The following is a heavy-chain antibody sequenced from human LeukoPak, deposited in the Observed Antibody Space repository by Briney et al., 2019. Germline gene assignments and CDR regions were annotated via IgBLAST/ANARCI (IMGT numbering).Heavy chain of an antibody. CDR3: ARDGGDSSWYAEYFQH. CDR2: IYHSGST. D-gene: IGHD6-13*01. V-gene: IGHV4-4*02. CDR1: GGSISSSNW. J-gene: IGHJ1*01. Sequence: PSGTLSLTCAVSGGSISSSNWWSWVRPPPGKGLEWIGEIYHSGSTNYNPSLKSRVTISVDKSKNQFSLKLSSVTAADTAVYYCARDGGDSSWYAEYFQHWGQGTLVTVSS.